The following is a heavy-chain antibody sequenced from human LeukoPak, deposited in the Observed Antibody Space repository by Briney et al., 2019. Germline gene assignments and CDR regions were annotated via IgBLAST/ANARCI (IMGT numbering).Heavy chain of an antibody. J-gene: IGHJ4*02. V-gene: IGHV3-7*04. CDR1: GFTFSSYW. CDR2: IKQDGSEK. CDR3: ARDGGRYSYGY. Sequence: GGSLRLSCAASGFTFSSYWMSWVLQAPGKGLEWVANIKQDGSEKYYVDSVKGRFTISRDNAKNSLYLQMNSLRAEDTAMYYCARDGGRYSYGYWGQGTLVTVSS. D-gene: IGHD5-18*01.